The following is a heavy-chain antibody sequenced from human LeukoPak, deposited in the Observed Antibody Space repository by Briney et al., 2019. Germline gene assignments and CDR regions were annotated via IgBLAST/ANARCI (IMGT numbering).Heavy chain of an antibody. CDR2: IYYSGST. D-gene: IGHD3-3*01. CDR3: ARFLEWFRGFDP. V-gene: IGHV4-39*01. CDR1: GDSISSRSYY. Sequence: PSETLSLTCTVSGDSISSRSYYWGWIRQPPGKGLEWIGSIYYSGSTYYNPSLKSRVTLSVDTSKNQFSLQLNSVTPEDTAVYYCARFLEWFRGFDPWGQGTLVTVSS. J-gene: IGHJ5*02.